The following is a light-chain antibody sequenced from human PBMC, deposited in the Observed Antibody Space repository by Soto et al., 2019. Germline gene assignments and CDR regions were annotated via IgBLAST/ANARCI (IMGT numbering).Light chain of an antibody. Sequence: EIVLTQSPGTLSLAPGERATLSCRASQSVSSSYVAWYQQKPRQAPRLLIYGASSRATGIPDRFSGSGSGKVFTPTSSRLEPEYFAVYYCQQYGSSPRTFGQGTKVEIK. CDR1: QSVSSSY. J-gene: IGKJ1*01. V-gene: IGKV3-20*01. CDR2: GAS. CDR3: QQYGSSPRT.